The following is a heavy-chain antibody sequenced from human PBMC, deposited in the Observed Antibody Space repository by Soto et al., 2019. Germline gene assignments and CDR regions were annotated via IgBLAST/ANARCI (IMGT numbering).Heavy chain of an antibody. V-gene: IGHV3-30*03. Sequence: QVQLVESGGGVVQPGRSLRLSCAASGFTFSSYGMHWVRQAPGKGLEWVAVISYDGSNKYYADSVKGRFTISRDNSKNTLYLQMNSLRAEYMAVYYCALGLRFLEWSFPQLDYWGQGTLVTVSS. D-gene: IGHD3-3*01. CDR2: ISYDGSNK. J-gene: IGHJ4*02. CDR3: ALGLRFLEWSFPQLDY. CDR1: GFTFSSYG.